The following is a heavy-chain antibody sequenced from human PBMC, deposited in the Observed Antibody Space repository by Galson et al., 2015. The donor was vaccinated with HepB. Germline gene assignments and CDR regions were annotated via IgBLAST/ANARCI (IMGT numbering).Heavy chain of an antibody. J-gene: IGHJ4*02. CDR1: GFTFSSYA. CDR2: ISGSGGST. Sequence: SLRLSCAASGFTFSSYAMSWVRQAPGKGLEWVSAISGSGGSTYYADSVKGRFTISRDNSKNTLYLQMNSLRAEDTAVYYCAKQTTTHYSSGWYVLDYWGQGTLVTVSS. D-gene: IGHD6-19*01. CDR3: AKQTTTHYSSGWYVLDY. V-gene: IGHV3-23*01.